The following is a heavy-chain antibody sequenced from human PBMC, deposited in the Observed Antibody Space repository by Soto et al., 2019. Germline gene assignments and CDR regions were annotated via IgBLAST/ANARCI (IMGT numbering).Heavy chain of an antibody. CDR3: ARPFRYSSVLKTKSEYYYYYGMDV. V-gene: IGHV5-51*01. CDR1: GYSFTSYW. J-gene: IGHJ6*02. Sequence: GESLKISCKGSGYSFTSYWIGWVRQMPGKGLEWMGIIYPGDSDTRYSPSFQGQVTISADKSISTAYLQWSSLKASDTAMYYCARPFRYSSVLKTKSEYYYYYGMDVWGQGTTVTVSS. CDR2: IYPGDSDT. D-gene: IGHD6-19*01.